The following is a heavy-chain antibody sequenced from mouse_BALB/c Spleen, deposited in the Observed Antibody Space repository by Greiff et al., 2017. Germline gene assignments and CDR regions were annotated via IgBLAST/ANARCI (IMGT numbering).Heavy chain of an antibody. D-gene: IGHD1-1*01. V-gene: IGHV5-6-2*01. CDR3: AIHGPIYYLYAMDY. J-gene: IGHJ4*01. Sequence: EVMLVESGGGLVQLGGSLKLSCAASGFTFSSYYMSWVRQTPEKRLELVAAINSNGGSTYYPDTVKGRFTISRDNAKSTLYLQMSSLKSEDTALDDWAIHGPIYYLYAMDYWGQGTSVTVSS. CDR2: INSNGGST. CDR1: GFTFSSYY.